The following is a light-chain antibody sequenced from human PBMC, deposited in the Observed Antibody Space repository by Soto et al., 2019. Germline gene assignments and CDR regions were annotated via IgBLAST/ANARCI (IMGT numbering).Light chain of an antibody. CDR3: LHDYNYPRT. Sequence: AIQMTQSPSSLSASIGDRVTITCRASQGIRNDLGWYQQQPGKAPKLLIYGASSLQTGVPSRFSGSGSGTDFTLTISSLQPEDFATYYCLHDYNYPRTFGQGTKVEV. J-gene: IGKJ1*01. V-gene: IGKV1-6*01. CDR1: QGIRND. CDR2: GAS.